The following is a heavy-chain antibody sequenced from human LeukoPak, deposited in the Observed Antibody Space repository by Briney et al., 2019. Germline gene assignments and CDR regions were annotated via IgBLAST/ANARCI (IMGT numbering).Heavy chain of an antibody. Sequence: ASVKVSCKASGYTFTSYGISWVRQAPGQGLEWMGWISAYNGNTNYAQKLQGRVTMTTDTSTSTAYMELRRLRSDDRAVYYCARDLRHLRYSDSSGSLIRPAYWGQGTLVTVSS. CDR2: ISAYNGNT. CDR1: GYTFTSYG. CDR3: ARDLRHLRYSDSSGSLIRPAY. J-gene: IGHJ4*02. D-gene: IGHD3-22*01. V-gene: IGHV1-18*01.